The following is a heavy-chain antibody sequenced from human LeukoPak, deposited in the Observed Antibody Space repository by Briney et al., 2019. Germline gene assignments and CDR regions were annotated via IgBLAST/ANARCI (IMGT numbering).Heavy chain of an antibody. Sequence: PGGSLRLSCAASGLTVSSNYMSWVRQAPGKGLEWVSVIYSGGSTYYADSVKGRFTISRDNSKNTLYLQMNSLRAEDTAVYYCARVWFGESHYYYYMDVWGKGTTVTISS. CDR3: ARVWFGESHYYYYMDV. CDR1: GLTVSSNY. D-gene: IGHD3-10*01. V-gene: IGHV3-66*01. CDR2: IYSGGST. J-gene: IGHJ6*03.